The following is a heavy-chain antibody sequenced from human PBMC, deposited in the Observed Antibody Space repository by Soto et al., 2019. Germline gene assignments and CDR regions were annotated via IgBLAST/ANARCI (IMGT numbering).Heavy chain of an antibody. V-gene: IGHV3-48*02. CDR3: ARSVEGHFDY. D-gene: IGHD6-19*01. J-gene: IGHJ4*02. CDR2: ITSDTTTI. Sequence: EVQLVESGGNLVQPGGSLRLSCAASGFRFSIYSMNWVHQAPGKGLEWSAYITSDTTTIKYADSVKGRFTISRDNDKNLVYLHMNSLRDEDTAVYYCARSVEGHFDYWGQGTVVTVSA. CDR1: GFRFSIYS.